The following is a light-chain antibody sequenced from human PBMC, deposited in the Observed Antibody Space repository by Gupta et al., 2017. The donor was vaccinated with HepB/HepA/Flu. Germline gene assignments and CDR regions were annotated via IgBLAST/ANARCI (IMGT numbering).Light chain of an antibody. CDR2: DAS. CDR3: QQRGDWPLFS. J-gene: IGKJ2*03. V-gene: IGKV3-11*01. CDR1: QSVNNY. Sequence: VLPHSPGPLLLSPGERATFPCRASQSVNNYLVWYQQKPGKAPRLLVYDASNWATGVPARFSGSGSGTDFTLTISSLEPEDFAVYYCQQRGDWPLFSFGQGTKLEIK.